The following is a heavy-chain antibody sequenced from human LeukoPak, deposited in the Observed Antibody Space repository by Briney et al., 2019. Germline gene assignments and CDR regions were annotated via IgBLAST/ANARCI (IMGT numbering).Heavy chain of an antibody. J-gene: IGHJ3*02. CDR2: IYYSGST. CDR3: ARAVYYYDSSGLLWNAFDI. CDR1: GGSISSGDYY. Sequence: PSEILSLTCTVSGGSISSGDYYWSWSRQPPGKGLEWIGYIYYSGSTYYNPSLKSRVTISVDTSKNQFSLKLSSVTAADTAVYYCARAVYYYDSSGLLWNAFDIWGQGTMVTVSS. V-gene: IGHV4-30-4*01. D-gene: IGHD3-22*01.